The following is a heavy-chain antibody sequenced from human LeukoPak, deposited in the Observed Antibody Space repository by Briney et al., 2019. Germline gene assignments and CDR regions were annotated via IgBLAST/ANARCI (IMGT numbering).Heavy chain of an antibody. CDR1: GGSISSYY. CDR3: ARRSNDYGDTN. D-gene: IGHD4-17*01. CDR2: IYYSGST. Sequence: SETLSLTCTVSGGSISSYYWSWIRQPPGKGLEWIGYIYYSGSTNYNPSLKSRVTISVDTTKNQFSLKLSSVTAADTAVYYCARRSNDYGDTNWGQGTLVTVSS. V-gene: IGHV4-59*01. J-gene: IGHJ4*02.